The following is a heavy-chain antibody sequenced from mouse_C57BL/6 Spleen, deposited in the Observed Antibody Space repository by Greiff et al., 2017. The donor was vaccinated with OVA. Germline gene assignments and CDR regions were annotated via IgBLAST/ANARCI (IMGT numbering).Heavy chain of an antibody. CDR3: VREGGAY. CDR1: GFTFNTYA. Sequence: EVQRVESGGGLVQPKGSLKLSCAASGFTFNTYAMPRVRQAPGKGLEWVACISSKSSNYATYYADSVKDRFTISREDSQSMLYLQMNNLETEDTAMYYCVREGGAYWGQGTLVTVAA. V-gene: IGHV10-3*01. J-gene: IGHJ3*01. CDR2: ISSKSSNYAT.